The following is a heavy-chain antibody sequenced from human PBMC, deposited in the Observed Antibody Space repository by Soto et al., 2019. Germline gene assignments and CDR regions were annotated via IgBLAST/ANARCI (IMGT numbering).Heavy chain of an antibody. V-gene: IGHV1-69*01. CDR1: GGTFSSYA. CDR2: IIPIFGTA. J-gene: IGHJ3*02. D-gene: IGHD4-4*01. Sequence: QVQLVQSGAEVKKPGSSVKVSCKASGGTFSSYAISWVRQAPGQGLEWMGGIIPIFGTANYAQKIQGRVTITADESTSTAYMELGSLRSENTAVYYCARDDTYSRALNDAFDIWGQGTMVTVS. CDR3: ARDDTYSRALNDAFDI.